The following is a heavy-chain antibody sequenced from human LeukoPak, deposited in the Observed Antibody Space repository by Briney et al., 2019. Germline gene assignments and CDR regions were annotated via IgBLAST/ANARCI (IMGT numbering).Heavy chain of an antibody. V-gene: IGHV4-38-2*02. CDR3: ASRLTDYGSGSYYRAFDI. CDR1: GYSISSGYY. D-gene: IGHD3-10*01. CDR2: IYHSGST. Sequence: SETLSLTCTVSGYSISSGYYWGWIRQPPGKGLEWIGTIYHSGSTYYSPSLKSRVTISVDTSKNQFSLKLTSVTAADTAVYYCASRLTDYGSGSYYRAFDIWGQGTMVTVSS. J-gene: IGHJ3*02.